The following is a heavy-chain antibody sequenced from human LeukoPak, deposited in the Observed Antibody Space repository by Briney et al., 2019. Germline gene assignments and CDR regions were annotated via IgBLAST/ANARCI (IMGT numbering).Heavy chain of an antibody. CDR1: GYTFTDYY. J-gene: IGHJ4*02. CDR3: ARARWQLVPYFDS. D-gene: IGHD6-6*01. V-gene: IGHV1-2*02. Sequence: ASVKVSCKASGYTFTDYYMHWVRQAPGQGLEWMGWINPNSGDTNFAQKFQGRVAMTRDTSISTAYLELGCLRSDDTAVYFCARARWQLVPYFDSWGQGTLVTVSS. CDR2: INPNSGDT.